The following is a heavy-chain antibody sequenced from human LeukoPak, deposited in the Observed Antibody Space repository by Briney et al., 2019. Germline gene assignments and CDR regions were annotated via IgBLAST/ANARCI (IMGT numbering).Heavy chain of an antibody. V-gene: IGHV4-4*07. J-gene: IGHJ4*02. D-gene: IGHD2-21*01. CDR2: VYLGGST. CDR3: ARDHCDDAACYPFDR. CDR1: GASFNYYY. Sequence: PSATLSLTCNVSGASFNYYYWSWIRQPAGKGLEWIGRVYLGGSTNYNPSLKSRVMMSLDKANNQFSLRLSSVTAADTATYYCARDHCDDAACYPFDRWGQGTLVTVSS.